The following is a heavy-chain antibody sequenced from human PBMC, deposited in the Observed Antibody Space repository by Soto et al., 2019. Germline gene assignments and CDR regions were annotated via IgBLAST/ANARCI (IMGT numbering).Heavy chain of an antibody. CDR3: ARDLLTGDEETYYFDY. CDR2: IKQDGSEK. Sequence: WGSLRLSCAASGFTFSSYWMSWVRQAPGKGLEWVANIKQDGSEKYYVDSVKGRFTISRDNAKNSLYLQMNSLRAEDTAVYYCARDLLTGDEETYYFDYWGQGTLVTVSS. J-gene: IGHJ4*02. D-gene: IGHD7-27*01. V-gene: IGHV3-7*05. CDR1: GFTFSSYW.